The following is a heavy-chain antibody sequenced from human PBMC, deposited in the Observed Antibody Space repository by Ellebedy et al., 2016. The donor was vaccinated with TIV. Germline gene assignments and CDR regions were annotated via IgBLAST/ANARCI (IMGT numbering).Heavy chain of an antibody. V-gene: IGHV1-2*04. CDR1: GYSFTAYY. D-gene: IGHD3-10*01. CDR2: INPNSGGT. J-gene: IGHJ6*02. CDR3: ARQSKGIISYYYYGMDV. Sequence: AASVKVSCKASGYSFTAYYMHWVRQAPGQGLEWMGWINPNSGGTNYAQKVQGWVTMTRDTSISTAYMELSRLRSDDTAVYYCARQSKGIISYYYYGMDVWGQGTTVTVSS.